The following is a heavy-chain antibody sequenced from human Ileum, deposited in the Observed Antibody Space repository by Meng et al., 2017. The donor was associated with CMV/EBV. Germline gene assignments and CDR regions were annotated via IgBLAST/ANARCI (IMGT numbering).Heavy chain of an antibody. CDR3: ARDPLKMGVRGVLDY. CDR1: GDAISSSNG. Sequence: SGDAISSSNGWDWVRQPPGKGLEWIGEIYHGGSTNYNPSLKSRVTISVDKSKNQFSLKLSSVTAADTAVYYCARDPLKMGVRGVLDYWGQGTLVTVSS. V-gene: IGHV4-4*02. D-gene: IGHD3-10*01. CDR2: IYHGGST. J-gene: IGHJ4*02.